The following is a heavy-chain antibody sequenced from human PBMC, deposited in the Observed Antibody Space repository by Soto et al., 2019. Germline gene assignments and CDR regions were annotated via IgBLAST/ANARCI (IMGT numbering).Heavy chain of an antibody. D-gene: IGHD5-18*01. V-gene: IGHV4-4*08. CDR1: GGSISSYY. Sequence: SETLSLTCTVFGGSISSYYWSWIRQPPGKGLEWIGNIYYSGSTNYNPSLKSRVTISVDTSKNQFSLKLSSVTAADTAVYYCARDHNSGYSYGPYYYYGMDVWGQGTTVTVSS. CDR3: ARDHNSGYSYGPYYYYGMDV. CDR2: IYYSGST. J-gene: IGHJ6*02.